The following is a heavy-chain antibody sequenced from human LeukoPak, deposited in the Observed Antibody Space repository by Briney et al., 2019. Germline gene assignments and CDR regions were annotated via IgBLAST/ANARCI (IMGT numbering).Heavy chain of an antibody. CDR3: ARLVRPRDYYYYYMDV. V-gene: IGHV4-4*09. D-gene: IGHD2-8*01. J-gene: IGHJ6*03. Sequence: PSETLSLTCAVYGGSFSGYYWSWIRQPPGKGLEWIGYIYTSGSTNYNPSLKSRVTISVDTSKNQFSLKLSSVTAADTAVYYCARLVRPRDYYYYYMDVWGKGTTVTVSS. CDR2: IYTSGST. CDR1: GGSFSGYY.